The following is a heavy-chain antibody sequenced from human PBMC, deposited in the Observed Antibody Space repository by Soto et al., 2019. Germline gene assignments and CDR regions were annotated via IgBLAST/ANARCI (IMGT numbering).Heavy chain of an antibody. CDR1: GFTFDDYT. CDR3: AKDSSWRYYYYGMDV. V-gene: IGHV3-43*01. J-gene: IGHJ6*02. Sequence: GGSLRLSCAASGFTFDDYTMHWVRQAPGKGLEWVSLISWDGGSTYYADSVKGRLTISRDNSKNSLYLQMNSLRTEDTALYYCAKDSSWRYYYYGMDVWGQGTTVTVSS. CDR2: ISWDGGST. D-gene: IGHD3-3*01.